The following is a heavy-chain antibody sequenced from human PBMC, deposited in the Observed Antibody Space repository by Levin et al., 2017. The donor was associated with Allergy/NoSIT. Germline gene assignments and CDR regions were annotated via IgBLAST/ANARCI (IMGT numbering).Heavy chain of an antibody. CDR1: GFSLTTSGMC. CDR2: IDWDDDK. J-gene: IGHJ4*02. Sequence: QTLSLPCTFSGFSLTTSGMCVSWILQPPGNALEWLARIDWDDDKYYSTSLKTRLTISRDTSKNQVALTMTSMDPVDTATYYCARATNHYYGRGFDYWGQGTPVTVSS. V-gene: IGHV2-70*11. CDR3: ARATNHYYGRGFDY. D-gene: IGHD3-10*01.